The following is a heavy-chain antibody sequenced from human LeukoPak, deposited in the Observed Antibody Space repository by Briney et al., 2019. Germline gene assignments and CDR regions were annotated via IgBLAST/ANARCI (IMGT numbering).Heavy chain of an antibody. V-gene: IGHV1-18*01. J-gene: IGHJ4*02. D-gene: IGHD2-21*01. CDR1: GYTFTSYG. CDR3: ARGYCGGDCYLGGFDY. CDR2: ISGYNGNT. Sequence: ASVKVSCKASGYTFTSYGISWVRQAPGQGLEWMGWISGYNGNTNYAQKLQGRVTMTTDTSTSTAYMELRSLRSDDTAVYYCARGYCGGDCYLGGFDYWGQGTLVTVSS.